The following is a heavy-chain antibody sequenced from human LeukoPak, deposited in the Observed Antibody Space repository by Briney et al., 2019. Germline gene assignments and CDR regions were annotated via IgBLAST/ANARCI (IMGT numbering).Heavy chain of an antibody. CDR2: IYTSGST. CDR3: ARHYYDSSGYYRFDY. D-gene: IGHD3-22*01. CDR1: GGSISSYY. Sequence: SETLSLTCTLSGGSISSYYWSWIRQPAGKGLEWIGRIYTSGSTNYNPSLTSRVTMSVDTSKNQFSLKLSSVTAADTAVYYCARHYYDSSGYYRFDYWGQGTLVTVSS. V-gene: IGHV4-4*07. J-gene: IGHJ4*02.